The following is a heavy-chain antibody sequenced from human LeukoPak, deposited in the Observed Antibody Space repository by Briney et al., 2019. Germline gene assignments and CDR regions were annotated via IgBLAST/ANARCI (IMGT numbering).Heavy chain of an antibody. V-gene: IGHV3-9*01. Sequence: GESLRLSCAVSGFTFDNCAMHWVRQPPGKGLEWDSGINWNSFRLVYADSVKGRFTIYRDNAKNSLYLQMNSLRAEDTALYYCAKVVPGGYGFDYWGQGTLVTVSS. D-gene: IGHD5-12*01. CDR3: AKVVPGGYGFDY. CDR2: INWNSFRL. J-gene: IGHJ4*02. CDR1: GFTFDNCA.